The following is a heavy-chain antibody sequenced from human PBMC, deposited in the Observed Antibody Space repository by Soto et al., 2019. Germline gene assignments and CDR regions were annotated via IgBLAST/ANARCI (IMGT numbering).Heavy chain of an antibody. V-gene: IGHV3-23*01. CDR2: IGESGTPT. J-gene: IGHJ6*02. CDR3: AGYTPGVRYYGMDV. D-gene: IGHD5-18*01. CDR1: GFTFSSYA. Sequence: EVQLLESGGGLVQPGGSLRLSCAASGFTFSSYAMKWVRQAPGKGLEWVSLIGESGTPTYYADSVKGRFTISRDNSGNTLFLEMYSLRAEHTAVYYCAGYTPGVRYYGMDVWGQGTTVTVSS.